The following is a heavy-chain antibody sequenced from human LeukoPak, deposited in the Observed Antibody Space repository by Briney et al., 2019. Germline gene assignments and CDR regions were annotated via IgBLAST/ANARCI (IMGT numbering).Heavy chain of an antibody. V-gene: IGHV3-30*04. CDR3: ARDPYSSGGFDY. D-gene: IGHD6-19*01. CDR1: GFTFSSYA. J-gene: IGHJ4*02. CDR2: ISYDGGNK. Sequence: GRSLRLSCAASGFTFSSYAMHWVRQAPGKGLEWVAVISYDGGNKYYADSVKGRFTISRDNSKNTLYPQMNSLRAEDTAVYYCARDPYSSGGFDYWGQGTLVTVSS.